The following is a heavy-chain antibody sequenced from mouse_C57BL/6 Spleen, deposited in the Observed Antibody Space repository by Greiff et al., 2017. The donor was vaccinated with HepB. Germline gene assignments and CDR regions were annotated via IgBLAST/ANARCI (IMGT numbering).Heavy chain of an antibody. CDR1: GYTFTSYW. Sequence: QVQLQQPGAELVRPGSSVKLSCKASGYTFTSYWMDWVKQRPGQGLEWIGNIYPSDSETHYNQKFKDKATLTVDKSSSTVYMQFSRLTSEDSAVYYCAREGITTVVDYWGQGTTLTVSS. CDR3: AREGITTVVDY. V-gene: IGHV1-61*01. J-gene: IGHJ2*01. D-gene: IGHD1-1*01. CDR2: IYPSDSET.